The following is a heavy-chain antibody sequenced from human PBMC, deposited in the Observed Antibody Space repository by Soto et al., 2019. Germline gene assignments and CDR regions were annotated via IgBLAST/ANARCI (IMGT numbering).Heavy chain of an antibody. D-gene: IGHD3-3*01. CDR3: ARGPTYYDFWSGYPPYYYYGMDV. V-gene: IGHV3-53*01. Sequence: GSLRLSCAASGFTVSSNYMSWVRQAPGKGLEWVSVIYSGGSTYYADSVKGRFTISRDNSKNTLYLQMNSLRAEDTAVYYCARGPTYYDFWSGYPPYYYYGMDVWGQGTTVTVSS. CDR1: GFTVSSNY. CDR2: IYSGGST. J-gene: IGHJ6*02.